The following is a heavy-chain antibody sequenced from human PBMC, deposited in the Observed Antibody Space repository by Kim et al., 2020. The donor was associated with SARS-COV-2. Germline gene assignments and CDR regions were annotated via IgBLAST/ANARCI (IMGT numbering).Heavy chain of an antibody. CDR3: ARGGIVATLIRWFDP. Sequence: ASVKVSCKASGYTFTGYYMHWVRQAPGQGLEWMGWINPNSGGTNYAQKFQGRVTMTRDTSISTAYMELSRLRSDDTAVYYCARGGIVATLIRWFDPWGQGTLVTVSS. D-gene: IGHD5-12*01. CDR2: INPNSGGT. V-gene: IGHV1-2*02. CDR1: GYTFTGYY. J-gene: IGHJ5*02.